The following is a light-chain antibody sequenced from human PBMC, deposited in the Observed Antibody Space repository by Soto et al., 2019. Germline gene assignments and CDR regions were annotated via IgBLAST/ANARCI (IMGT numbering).Light chain of an antibody. Sequence: QTVVTQEPSLTVSPGGTVTLTCASSTGAVTSGYYPNWFQQRPGQPPRALIYSTTYKHPWTPSRFSGSLVGGKAALTLSGAEPDDEDEYYCLLFYGDGVVFGGGTKLTVL. CDR1: TGAVTSGYY. CDR3: LLFYGDGVV. CDR2: STT. J-gene: IGLJ2*01. V-gene: IGLV7-43*01.